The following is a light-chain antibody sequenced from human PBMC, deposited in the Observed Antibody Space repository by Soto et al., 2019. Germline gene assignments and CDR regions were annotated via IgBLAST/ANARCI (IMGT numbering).Light chain of an antibody. Sequence: QAVVTQSPSASASLGASVKLTCTLSSGHSSYAIAWHQQQPEKGPRYLMKLNSDGSHSKGDGIPDRFSGSSSGAERYLTISSLQSEDEADYYCQTGGTGTTFGGGTKLTVL. CDR2: LNSDGSH. CDR3: QTGGTGTT. CDR1: SGHSSYA. V-gene: IGLV4-69*01. J-gene: IGLJ2*01.